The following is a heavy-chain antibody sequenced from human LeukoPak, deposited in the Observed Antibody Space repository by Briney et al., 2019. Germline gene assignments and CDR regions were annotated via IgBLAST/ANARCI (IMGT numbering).Heavy chain of an antibody. D-gene: IGHD3-10*01. CDR3: ARPKHGPRFGESMYYFDY. CDR2: IYPGDSDT. CDR1: GYSFTSYW. V-gene: IGHV5-51*01. Sequence: GESLKISCKGSGYSFTSYWIGWVRQMPGKGLEWMGIIYPGDSDTRYSPSFQGQVTISADKSISTAYLQWSSLKASDTAMYYCARPKHGPRFGESMYYFDYWGQGTLVTVSS. J-gene: IGHJ4*02.